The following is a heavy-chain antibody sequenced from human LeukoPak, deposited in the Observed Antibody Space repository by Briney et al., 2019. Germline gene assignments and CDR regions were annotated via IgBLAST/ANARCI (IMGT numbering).Heavy chain of an antibody. D-gene: IGHD6-25*01. CDR3: ARGLSSLSGIELDY. Sequence: SETLSLTCTVSGGSIRSSYYYWGWIRQPPGKGLEWIGSIYDSGSTYYNPSLKSRVTISVDTSKNQFSLKLNSVTAADTAVYYCARGLSSLSGIELDYWGQGTLVTVSS. CDR1: GGSIRSSYYY. V-gene: IGHV4-39*01. CDR2: IYDSGST. J-gene: IGHJ4*02.